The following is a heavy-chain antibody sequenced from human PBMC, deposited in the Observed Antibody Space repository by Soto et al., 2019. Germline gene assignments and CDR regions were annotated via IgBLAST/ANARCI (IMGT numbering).Heavy chain of an antibody. CDR3: AKVAVSGWYLTAAGLISYYYYGMDV. D-gene: IGHD6-19*01. V-gene: IGHV3-30*18. CDR1: GFTFSSYG. CDR2: ISYDGSNK. J-gene: IGHJ6*02. Sequence: QVQLVESGGGVVQPGRSLRLSCAASGFTFSSYGMHWVRQAPGKGLEWVAVISYDGSNKYYADSVKGRFTISRDNSKNTLYLQMNSLRAEDTAVYYCAKVAVSGWYLTAAGLISYYYYGMDVWGQGTTVTVSS.